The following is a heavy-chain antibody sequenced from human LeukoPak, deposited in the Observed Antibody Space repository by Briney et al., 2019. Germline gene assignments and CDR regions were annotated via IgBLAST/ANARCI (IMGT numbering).Heavy chain of an antibody. CDR2: TSGDGSVT. D-gene: IGHD5-12*01. CDR3: ARGGSGYDFDF. Sequence: PGGSLRLSCAASGFTFSSYWMHWVRQAPGKGLVWVSRTSGDGSVTTYADSVKGRFTISRDNAKNTLYLQMNSLRAEDTAVYYCARGGSGYDFDFWGQGTLVTVSS. J-gene: IGHJ4*02. V-gene: IGHV3-74*01. CDR1: GFTFSSYW.